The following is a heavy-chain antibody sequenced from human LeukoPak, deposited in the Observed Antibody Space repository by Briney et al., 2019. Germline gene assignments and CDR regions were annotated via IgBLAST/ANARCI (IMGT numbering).Heavy chain of an antibody. CDR2: IWYDGSNE. CDR3: ARDLSGYSDY. V-gene: IGHV3-33*01. J-gene: IGHJ4*02. D-gene: IGHD2-15*01. CDR1: GFTFSSYN. Sequence: GGSLRLSCAASGFTFSSYNMHWVRQAPGKGLEWVAVIWYDGSNEYYADSVKGRFTISRDNSKNTLYLEMNSLGAEDTAVYYCARDLSGYSDYWGQGTLVTVSS.